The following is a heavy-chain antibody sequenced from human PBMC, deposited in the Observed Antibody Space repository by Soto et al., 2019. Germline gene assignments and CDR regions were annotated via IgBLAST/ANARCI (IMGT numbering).Heavy chain of an antibody. CDR1: GFTFSHFA. D-gene: IGHD3-10*01. CDR2: LSGGDDST. J-gene: IGHJ4*02. Sequence: EVQLLESGGGLVQPGGSLRLSCAASGFTFSHFAMSWVRQAPGKGLEWVSTLSGGDDSTYYADSVKDRFTISRDNSKNTLYLQLNSLSADDTAVYYCAKKYHYGSGTYLYYFDYWGQGTLVTVSS. CDR3: AKKYHYGSGTYLYYFDY. V-gene: IGHV3-23*01.